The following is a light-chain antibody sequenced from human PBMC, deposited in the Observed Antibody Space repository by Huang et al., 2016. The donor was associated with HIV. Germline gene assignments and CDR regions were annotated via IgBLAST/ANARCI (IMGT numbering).Light chain of an antibody. V-gene: IGKV3-20*01. CDR3: QQYGSSSGT. CDR1: QSVSNY. CDR2: GTS. J-gene: IGKJ1*01. Sequence: EIVLTQSPGTLSLSPGERATLSCRASQSVSNYLAWYHQKPGQAPRLLIYGTSSRATVIPDRFSGSGSGTDFTLTISRLEPEDFAVYYCQQYGSSSGTFGQGTKVEIK.